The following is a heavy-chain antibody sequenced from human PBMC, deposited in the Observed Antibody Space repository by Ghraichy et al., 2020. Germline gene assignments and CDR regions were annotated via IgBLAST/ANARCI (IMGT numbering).Heavy chain of an antibody. CDR1: GYTFTGYY. V-gene: IGHV1-2*04. CDR3: AIAADQLLNAFDI. CDR2: INPNSGGT. D-gene: IGHD2-2*01. Sequence: ASVTVSCKASGYTFTGYYMHWVRQAPGQGLEWMGWINPNSGGTNYAQKFQGWVTMTRDTSISTAYMELSRLRSDDTAVYYCAIAADQLLNAFDIWGQGTMVTVSS. J-gene: IGHJ3*02.